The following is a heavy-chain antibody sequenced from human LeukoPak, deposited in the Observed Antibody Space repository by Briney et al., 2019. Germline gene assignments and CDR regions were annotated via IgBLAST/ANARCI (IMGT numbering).Heavy chain of an antibody. CDR3: AKDIFTGGDLDAFDI. V-gene: IGHV3-43*02. CDR1: GFTFDDHA. D-gene: IGHD2-21*02. J-gene: IGHJ3*02. CDR2: ISGDGGST. Sequence: PGGSLRLSCAASGFTFDDHAMHWVRQAPGKGLEWVSLISGDGGSTYYADSVKGRFTISRDNSKNSLYLQMNSLRTEDTALYYCAKDIFTGGDLDAFDIWGQGTMVTVSS.